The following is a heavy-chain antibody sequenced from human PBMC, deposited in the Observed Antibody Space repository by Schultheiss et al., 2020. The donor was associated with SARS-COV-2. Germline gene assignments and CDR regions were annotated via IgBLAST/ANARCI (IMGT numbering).Heavy chain of an antibody. CDR3: ARDGRRGSSGWYVNWYFDL. CDR1: GFTFSSYA. V-gene: IGHV3-30*04. J-gene: IGHJ2*01. D-gene: IGHD6-19*01. CDR2: ISYDGSNK. Sequence: GGSLRLSCAASGFTFSSYAMHWVRQAPGKGLEWVAVISYDGSNKYYADSVKGRFTISRDTSKYTLYLRMNSLRTEDTAIYYCARDGRRGSSGWYVNWYFDLWGRGTLVTVSS.